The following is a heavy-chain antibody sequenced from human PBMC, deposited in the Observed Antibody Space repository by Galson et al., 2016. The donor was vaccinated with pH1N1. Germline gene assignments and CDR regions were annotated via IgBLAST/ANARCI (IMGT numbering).Heavy chain of an antibody. CDR2: IIAIFGTA. CDR1: GGIFRSNA. CDR3: ARRPTYYDNTYLDS. D-gene: IGHD3-22*01. J-gene: IGHJ4*02. Sequence: SVKVSCKASGGIFRSNAISWVRQAPGQGLEWMGGIIAIFGTAHYAQKFQGRVTITADESASTAFMELNNLTADDTAVYFCARRPTYYDNTYLDSWGQGTLVTVSS. V-gene: IGHV1-69*13.